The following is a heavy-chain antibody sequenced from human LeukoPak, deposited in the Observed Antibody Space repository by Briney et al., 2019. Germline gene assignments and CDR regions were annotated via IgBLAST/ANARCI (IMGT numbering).Heavy chain of an antibody. CDR2: ISGSGGST. CDR3: APRSPNYYGSGSYNGMDV. J-gene: IGHJ6*02. Sequence: GGSLSLSCAASGFTFSSYAMSWVRQAPGKGLEWVSAISGSGGSTYYADSVKGRFTISRDNSKNTLYLQMNSLRAEDTAVYYCAPRSPNYYGSGSYNGMDVWGQGTTVTVSS. D-gene: IGHD3-10*01. V-gene: IGHV3-23*01. CDR1: GFTFSSYA.